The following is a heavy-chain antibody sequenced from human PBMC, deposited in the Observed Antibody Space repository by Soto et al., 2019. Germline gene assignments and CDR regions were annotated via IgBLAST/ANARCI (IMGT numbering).Heavy chain of an antibody. Sequence: QITLKESGPTLVKPTQTLTLTCTFSGFSLSTSGVGVGWIRQPPGKALEWLALIYWDDDKRYSPSLKSRLTITKDTSKNHVVLTMTNMDPVDTATYYCPHLRFGELLYYHWFDPSGQGTLVTVSA. CDR3: PHLRFGELLYYHWFDP. CDR2: IYWDDDK. D-gene: IGHD3-10*01. V-gene: IGHV2-5*02. J-gene: IGHJ5*02. CDR1: GFSLSTSGVG.